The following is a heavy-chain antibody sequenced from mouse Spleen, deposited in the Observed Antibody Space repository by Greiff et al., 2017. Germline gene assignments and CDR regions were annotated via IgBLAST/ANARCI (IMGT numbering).Heavy chain of an antibody. CDR2: INPSTGGT. J-gene: IGHJ3*01. CDR3: ARKSNDYDSPWFAY. V-gene: IGHV1-42*01. CDR1: GYSFTGYY. D-gene: IGHD2-4*01. Sequence: VQLQQSGPELVKPGASVKISCKASGYSFTGYYMNWVKQSPEKSLEWIGEINPSTGGTTYNQKFKAKATLTVDKSSSTAYMQLKSLTSEDSAVYYCARKSNDYDSPWFAYWGQGTLVTVSA.